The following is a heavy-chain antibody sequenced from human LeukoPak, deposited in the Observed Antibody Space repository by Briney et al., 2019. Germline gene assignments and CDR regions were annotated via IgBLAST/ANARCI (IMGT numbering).Heavy chain of an antibody. CDR2: IYTSGST. CDR1: GGSISSYY. J-gene: IGHJ5*02. CDR3: ARLAHSQVYNWFDP. V-gene: IGHV4-4*09. D-gene: IGHD2-21*01. Sequence: PSETLSLTCTVSGGSISSYYWNWIRQPPGKGLEWIGYIYTSGSTNYNPSLKSRVTISVDTSKNQFSLKLSSVTAADTAVYYCARLAHSQVYNWFDPWGRGTLVTVSS.